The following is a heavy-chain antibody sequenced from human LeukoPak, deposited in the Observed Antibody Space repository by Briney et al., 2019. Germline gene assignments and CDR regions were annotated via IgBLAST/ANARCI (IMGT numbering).Heavy chain of an antibody. CDR2: IYHSGST. J-gene: IGHJ4*02. V-gene: IGHV4-38-2*01. D-gene: IGHD6-19*01. CDR1: GDSISSGYY. Sequence: SETLSFTCDVSGDSISSGYYWGWIRQPPGKGLEWIGGIYHSGSTTYNPSLKSRVTISADTSKNQFSLKVRSVTAADTAVYYCARNSSGWFFDYWGQGTLVTVSS. CDR3: ARNSSGWFFDY.